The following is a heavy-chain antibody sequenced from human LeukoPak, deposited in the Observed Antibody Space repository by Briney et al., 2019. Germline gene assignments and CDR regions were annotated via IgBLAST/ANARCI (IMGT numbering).Heavy chain of an antibody. Sequence: TGGSLRLSCVASGFTFSNYGMHWVRQAPGKGVEWVAFIEYDGTDTHFADSVRGRFTISRDNSEDTLFLQIITLRAVDTAVYYCARNRLRATATYMDVWGKGTTVTVSS. CDR1: GFTFSNYG. CDR3: ARNRLRATATYMDV. V-gene: IGHV3-30*02. CDR2: IEYDGTDT. J-gene: IGHJ6*04. D-gene: IGHD2-15*01.